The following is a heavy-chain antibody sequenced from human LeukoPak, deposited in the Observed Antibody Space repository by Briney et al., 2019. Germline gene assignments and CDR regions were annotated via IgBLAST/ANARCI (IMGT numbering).Heavy chain of an antibody. CDR2: INPNSGVT. V-gene: IGHV1-2*06. J-gene: IGHJ6*02. CDR3: ARDRSGILGYYYNGMDV. CDR1: GYTFTDYH. Sequence: ASVKVSCKASGYTFTDYHVHWVRQAPGQGLEWMGRINPNSGVTNYAQKFQGRVTMTRHTSITTAHMELSRLRSDDTAVYYCARDRSGILGYYYNGMDVWGQGTTVTVSS. D-gene: IGHD3-10*01.